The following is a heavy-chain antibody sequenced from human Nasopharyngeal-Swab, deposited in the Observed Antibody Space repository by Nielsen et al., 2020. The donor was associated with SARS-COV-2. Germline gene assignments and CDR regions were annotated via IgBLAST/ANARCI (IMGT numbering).Heavy chain of an antibody. V-gene: IGHV4-39*07. CDR2: IYYSGST. J-gene: IGHJ4*02. CDR1: GGSISSSSYY. Sequence: SETLSLTCTVSGGSISSSSYYWGWIRQPPGKGLEWIGSIYYSGSTYYNPSLKSRVTISVDTSKNQFSLKLSSVTAADTAVYYCATTSARSLWQWQITGDYFDYWGQGTLVTVSS. D-gene: IGHD6-19*01. CDR3: ATTSARSLWQWQITGDYFDY.